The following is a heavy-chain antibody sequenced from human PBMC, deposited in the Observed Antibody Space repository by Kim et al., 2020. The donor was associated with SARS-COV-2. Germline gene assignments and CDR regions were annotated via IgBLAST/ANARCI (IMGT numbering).Heavy chain of an antibody. J-gene: IGHJ6*02. V-gene: IGHV4-61*01. D-gene: IGHD6-13*01. CDR2: IYYSGST. CDR3: ARDQQGIAAARDYGMDV. CDR1: GGSVSSGSYY. Sequence: SETLSLTCTVSGGSVSSGSYYWSWIRQPPGKGLEWIGYIYYSGSTNYNPSLKSRVTISVDTSKNQFSLKLSSVTAADTAVYYCARDQQGIAAARDYGMDVWGQGTTVTVSS.